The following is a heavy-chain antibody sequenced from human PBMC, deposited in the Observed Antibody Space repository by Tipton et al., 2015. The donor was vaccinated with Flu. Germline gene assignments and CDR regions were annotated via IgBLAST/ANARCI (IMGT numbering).Heavy chain of an antibody. D-gene: IGHD2-8*01. CDR2: IYPGDSQT. Sequence: QLVQSGPEVKRPGESLKISCRGSGYSFTNHWIGWVRQLPGKGLEWMGIIYPGDSQTTYSPSFQGRVTISADMSTSTAHLQWTSLQASDTAMYYCASNVNVVAFDVWGQGTMVTVSS. J-gene: IGHJ3*01. CDR1: GYSFTNHW. CDR3: ASNVNVVAFDV. V-gene: IGHV5-51*03.